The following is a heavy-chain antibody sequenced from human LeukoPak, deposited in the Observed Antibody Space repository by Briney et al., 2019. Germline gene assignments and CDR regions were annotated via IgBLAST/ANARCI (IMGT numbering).Heavy chain of an antibody. V-gene: IGHV3-48*04. D-gene: IGHD3-10*01. J-gene: IGHJ4*02. CDR2: ISSSSSTI. CDR1: GFTFSSYS. CDR3: ARDSTMVRGVREDY. Sequence: PGGSLRLSCAASGFTFSSYSMNWVRQAPGKGLEWVSYISSSSSTIYYADPVKGRFTISRDNAKNSLYLQMNSLRAEDTAVYYCARDSTMVRGVREDYWGQGTLVTVSS.